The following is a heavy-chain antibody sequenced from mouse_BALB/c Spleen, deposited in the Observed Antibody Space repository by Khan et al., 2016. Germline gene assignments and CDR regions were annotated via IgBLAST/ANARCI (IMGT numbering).Heavy chain of an antibody. CDR1: GYSITSDYA. V-gene: IGHV3-2*02. CDR2: ISYSGTT. Sequence: EVQLQESGPGLVKPSQSLSLTCTVTGYSITSDYAWNWIWQFPGNKLEWMGYISYSGTTTYNPSLKSRISITRDTSKNQFFLQLNSVTTEDTATXYCARWLDAMDYWGQGTSVTVSS. CDR3: ARWLDAMDY. J-gene: IGHJ4*01. D-gene: IGHD2-2*01.